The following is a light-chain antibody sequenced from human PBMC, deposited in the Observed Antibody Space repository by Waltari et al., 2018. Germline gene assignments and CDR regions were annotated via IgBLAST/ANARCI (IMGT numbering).Light chain of an antibody. CDR1: KLGDKY. Sequence: SYELTQPTSVAVAPGQTARITCPGDKLGDKYACWYQQKPGQSPVLVIHQDTKRPSGNPERFSGSNSGNTATLTISGTQAIDEADYHCQAWDSSYARVFGGGTKLTVL. J-gene: IGLJ2*01. V-gene: IGLV3-1*01. CDR3: QAWDSSYARV. CDR2: QDT.